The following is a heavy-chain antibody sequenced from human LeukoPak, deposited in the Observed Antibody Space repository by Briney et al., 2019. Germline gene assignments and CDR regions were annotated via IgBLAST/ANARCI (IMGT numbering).Heavy chain of an antibody. CDR1: GYTFSSYG. D-gene: IGHD2-2*01. Sequence: ASVKVSCKASGYTFSSYGISWVRQAPGQGLEWMGWISAYNGNTNYAQMVQGRVTMTTDTSTSTAYMEVRSLRSDDTAMYYCARDVGDIVTIPAAISVPWGQGTLVAVSS. CDR3: ARDVGDIVTIPAAISVP. J-gene: IGHJ5*02. V-gene: IGHV1-18*01. CDR2: ISAYNGNT.